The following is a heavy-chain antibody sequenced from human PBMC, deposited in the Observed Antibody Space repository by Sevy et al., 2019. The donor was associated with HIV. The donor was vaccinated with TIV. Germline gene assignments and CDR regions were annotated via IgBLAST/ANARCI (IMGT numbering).Heavy chain of an antibody. J-gene: IGHJ4*02. Sequence: SETLSLTCTVSGGSISSGGYYWSWIRQHPGKGLEWIGYIYYSGSTYYNPSLKSRVTISVDTSKNQFSLKLSSVTAAETAVYYCARSTGRYYDSSGYYDKDYWGQGTLVTVSS. CDR2: IYYSGST. CDR1: GGSISSGGYY. V-gene: IGHV4-31*03. D-gene: IGHD3-22*01. CDR3: ARSTGRYYDSSGYYDKDY.